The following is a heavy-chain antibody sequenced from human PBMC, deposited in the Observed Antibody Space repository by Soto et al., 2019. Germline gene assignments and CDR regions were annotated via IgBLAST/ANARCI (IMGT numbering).Heavy chain of an antibody. CDR1: GGSFSGYY. D-gene: IGHD2-2*01. CDR2: INHSGST. CDR3: ARGRGDIVVVPAATPRFDP. J-gene: IGHJ5*02. Sequence: QVQLQQWGAGLLKPSETLSLTCAVYGGSFSGYYWSWIRQPPGKGLEWIGEINHSGSTNYNPSLKSRVTLSVDTSKNQFSLKLSSVTAADTAVYYCARGRGDIVVVPAATPRFDPWGQGTLVTVSS. V-gene: IGHV4-34*01.